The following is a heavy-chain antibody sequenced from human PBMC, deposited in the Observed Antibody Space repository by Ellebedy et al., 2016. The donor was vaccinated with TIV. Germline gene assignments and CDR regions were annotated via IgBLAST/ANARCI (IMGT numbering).Heavy chain of an antibody. Sequence: ASVKVSCKASGYTFTSFGISWVRQAPGQGLEWMAWIYPYNGQTNHAQKFQARVTLTTDTSTSTAYMELRSLTSDDTAVYYCTKDSYFSGSYLAWFDPWGQGTLVTVSS. J-gene: IGHJ5*02. CDR2: IYPYNGQT. CDR3: TKDSYFSGSYLAWFDP. V-gene: IGHV1-18*01. CDR1: GYTFTSFG. D-gene: IGHD3-10*01.